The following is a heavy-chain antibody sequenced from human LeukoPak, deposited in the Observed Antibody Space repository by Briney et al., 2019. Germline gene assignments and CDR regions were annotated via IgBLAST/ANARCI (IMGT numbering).Heavy chain of an antibody. V-gene: IGHV3-74*01. CDR1: GFTLSNYW. CDR2: INSDASRT. CDR3: ARASGDGGSFWGS. J-gene: IGHJ5*02. Sequence: PGGSLRLSCAASGFTLSNYWMHWVRQAPGMGLVWVSRINSDASRTNYTDSVKGRFTISRDNAKNTLYLQMNSLRAEDTGLYYCARASGDGGSFWGSWGQGTLVTVTS. D-gene: IGHD3-16*01.